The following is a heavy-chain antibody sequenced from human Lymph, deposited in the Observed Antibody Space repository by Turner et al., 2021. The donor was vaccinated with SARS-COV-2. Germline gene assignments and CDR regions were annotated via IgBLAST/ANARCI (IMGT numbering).Heavy chain of an antibody. V-gene: IGHV3-33*01. CDR3: ARDYSSSSYLVSWFDP. CDR1: GFSFSSYG. D-gene: IGHD6-6*01. Sequence: QVQLVASGGGVVQPGRSLRLSCAASGFSFSSYGMHWVRKAPGKGLEWGAVILYDGSYKYYADSVKGRFTISRDNSKNTLYLQMNSLRAEDTAVYYCARDYSSSSYLVSWFDPWGQGALVTVSS. CDR2: ILYDGSYK. J-gene: IGHJ5*02.